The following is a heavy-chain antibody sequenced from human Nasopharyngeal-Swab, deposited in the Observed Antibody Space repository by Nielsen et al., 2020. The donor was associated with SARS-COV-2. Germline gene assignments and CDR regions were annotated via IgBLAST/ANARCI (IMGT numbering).Heavy chain of an antibody. D-gene: IGHD1-26*01. CDR2: IYSGGST. CDR1: GFDVSNDY. V-gene: IGHV3-53*01. CDR3: ARDGPSGSYDG. J-gene: IGHJ4*02. Sequence: GESLKISCAASGFDVSNDYLSWVRQAPGKGLEWVSVIYSGGSTYYADSVRGRFTISRDNSKNTLYLQMNSLRAEDTAVYYCARDGPSGSYDGWGQGTLVTVSS.